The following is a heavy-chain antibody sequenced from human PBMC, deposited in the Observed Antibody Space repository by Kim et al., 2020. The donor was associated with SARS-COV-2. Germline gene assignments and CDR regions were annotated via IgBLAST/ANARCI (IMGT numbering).Heavy chain of an antibody. CDR3: ARWAGRGSDYYYGMDV. V-gene: IGHV3-21*01. J-gene: IGHJ6*02. CDR2: ISSSSSYI. CDR1: GFTFSSYS. Sequence: GGSLRLSCAASGFTFSSYSMNWVRQAPGKGLEWVSSISSSSSYIYYADSVKGRFTISRDNAKNSLYLQMNSLRAEDTAVYYCARWAGRGSDYYYGMDVWGQGTTVTVSS. D-gene: IGHD3-10*01.